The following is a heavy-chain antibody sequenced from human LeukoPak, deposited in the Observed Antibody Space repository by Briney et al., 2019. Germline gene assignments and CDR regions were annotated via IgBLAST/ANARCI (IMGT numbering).Heavy chain of an antibody. Sequence: PSGTLSLTCAVSGCAISSDGFSWICIRQPPGKGLEWIMYIYRSGSTYYNPSLKGRVTISVDRSKNQFSLKLSSVTAADTAVYYCARGRYCSSTSCYRRGYYYYGMDVWGQGTTVTVSS. CDR1: GCAISSDGFS. J-gene: IGHJ6*02. CDR2: IYRSGST. CDR3: ARGRYCSSTSCYRRGYYYYGMDV. D-gene: IGHD2-2*02. V-gene: IGHV4-30-2*01.